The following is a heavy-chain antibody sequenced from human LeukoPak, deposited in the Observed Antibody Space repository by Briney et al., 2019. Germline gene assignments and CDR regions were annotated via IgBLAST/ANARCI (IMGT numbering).Heavy chain of an antibody. J-gene: IGHJ4*02. D-gene: IGHD3-10*01. CDR3: ARDRYYGSGSYYN. Sequence: SETLSLTCTVSSGSISTSNYYWGWVRQPPGKALEWIGNIFYTGSTYYSPSLKSRVTISLDTSKNQFSLKLSSVTAADTAVYYCARDRYYGSGSYYNWGQGTLVNVSS. CDR1: SGSISTSNYY. CDR2: IFYTGST. V-gene: IGHV4-39*07.